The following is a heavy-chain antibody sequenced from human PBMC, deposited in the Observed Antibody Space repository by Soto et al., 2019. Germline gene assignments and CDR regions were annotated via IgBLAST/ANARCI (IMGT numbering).Heavy chain of an antibody. Sequence: EVQLVESGGGLVQPGGSLRLSCLASEFTFNTYWMNWVRQAPGKGLGWVANIKDDGSEKYYVDSVKGRFTISRDNAKNSLYLQMNSLRCEDTAVYYCARDWGSPGRGSAVGYYYHYGMDVWGQGTTVTVSS. CDR1: EFTFNTYW. CDR2: IKDDGSEK. V-gene: IGHV3-7*05. J-gene: IGHJ6*02. CDR3: ARDWGSPGRGSAVGYYYHYGMDV. D-gene: IGHD6-13*01.